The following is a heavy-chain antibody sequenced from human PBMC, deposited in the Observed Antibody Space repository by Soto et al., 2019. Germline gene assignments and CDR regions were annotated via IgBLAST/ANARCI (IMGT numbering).Heavy chain of an antibody. V-gene: IGHV1-2*02. CDR3: ARVYYYDSSGYYYDY. Sequence: QVQLVQSGAEVKKPGASVKVSCKASGYTFTGYYMHWVRQAPGQGLEWMGWINPNSGGTNYAQKFQGRVTMTRDTSISTAYMELSRLRSDDTAVDYCARVYYYDSSGYYYDYWGQGTLVTVSS. CDR2: INPNSGGT. D-gene: IGHD3-22*01. J-gene: IGHJ4*02. CDR1: GYTFTGYY.